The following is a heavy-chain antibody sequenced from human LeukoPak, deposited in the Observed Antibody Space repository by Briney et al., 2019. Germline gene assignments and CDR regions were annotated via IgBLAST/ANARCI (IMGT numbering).Heavy chain of an antibody. CDR3: ARLTRYSSSWSLYYYYGMDV. J-gene: IGHJ6*02. D-gene: IGHD6-13*01. Sequence: GESLKISCKGSGYSFTSYWIGWVRQMPGKGLEWMGIIYPGDSDTRYSPSFQGQVTISADKSISTAYLRWSSLKASDTAMYYCARLTRYSSSWSLYYYYGMDVWGQGTTVTVSS. V-gene: IGHV5-51*01. CDR1: GYSFTSYW. CDR2: IYPGDSDT.